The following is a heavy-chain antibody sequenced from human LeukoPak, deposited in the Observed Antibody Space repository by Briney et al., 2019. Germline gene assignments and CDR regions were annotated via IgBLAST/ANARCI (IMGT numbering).Heavy chain of an antibody. Sequence: GGSLRLSCAASGFTFSHHGMSWVRQAPGKGLEWVSGINWNGGSTGYADSVKGRFTISRDNAKNSLYLQMNSLRAEDTAVYYCAKALLNDYYYDSSGYVPDAFDIWGQGTMVTVSS. CDR2: INWNGGST. D-gene: IGHD3-22*01. V-gene: IGHV3-20*04. J-gene: IGHJ3*02. CDR1: GFTFSHHG. CDR3: AKALLNDYYYDSSGYVPDAFDI.